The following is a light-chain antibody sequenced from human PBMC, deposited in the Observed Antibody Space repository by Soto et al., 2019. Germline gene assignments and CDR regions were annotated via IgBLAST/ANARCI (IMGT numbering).Light chain of an antibody. J-gene: IGKJ1*01. V-gene: IGKV4-1*01. CDR3: QQYYSTPPT. Sequence: DIVMTQSPDSLAVSLGERATINCKSSQSVLYSSNNKNYLAWYQQKPGQPPKLLIYWASTRESGVPDRFSGSGSGTDLTLTISSLQAEDVEVYYGQQYYSTPPTFGQGTKVDIK. CDR2: WAS. CDR1: QSVLYSSNNKNY.